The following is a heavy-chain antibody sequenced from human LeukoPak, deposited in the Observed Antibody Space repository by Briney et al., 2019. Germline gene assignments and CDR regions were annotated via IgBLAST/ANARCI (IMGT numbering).Heavy chain of an antibody. Sequence: VASVKLSCKASGYTFTSYGISWVRQAPGQGLEWKGWISAYNGNTNYAQKLQGRVTMTTDTSTSTAYMELRSLRSDDTAVYYCASGLTGYYNTFDYWGQGTLVTVSS. J-gene: IGHJ4*02. D-gene: IGHD3-9*01. CDR3: ASGLTGYYNTFDY. CDR1: GYTFTSYG. V-gene: IGHV1-18*04. CDR2: ISAYNGNT.